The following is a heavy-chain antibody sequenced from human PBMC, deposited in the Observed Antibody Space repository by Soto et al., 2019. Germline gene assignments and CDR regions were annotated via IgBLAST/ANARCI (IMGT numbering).Heavy chain of an antibody. D-gene: IGHD3-16*01. J-gene: IGHJ3*02. CDR3: ARERGLGAFDI. CDR1: GFTFSSYA. CDR2: ISSNGGST. Sequence: EVQLVESGGGLVQPGGSLRLSCVASGFTFSSYAMHWVRQAPGKGLEYVSAISSNGGSTYYANSVKGRFTISRDNSKNTLYLQMGSLRAEDMAVYYCARERGLGAFDIWGQGTMVTVSS. V-gene: IGHV3-64*01.